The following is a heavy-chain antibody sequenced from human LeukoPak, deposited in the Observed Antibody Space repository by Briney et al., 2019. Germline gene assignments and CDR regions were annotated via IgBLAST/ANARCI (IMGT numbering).Heavy chain of an antibody. CDR2: IHHSGNRFESGST. Sequence: SETLSLTCTVSGHSISYTFYWGWIRQSPGKGLEWIGSIHHSGNRFESGSTHYNPSLRSRVTVSADTSKNQFSLRLTSVTAADTAVYFCAKNATSGFFSDWGQGVLVTVSS. CDR3: AKNATSGFFSD. CDR1: GHSISYTFY. D-gene: IGHD2-2*01. V-gene: IGHV4-59*04. J-gene: IGHJ1*01.